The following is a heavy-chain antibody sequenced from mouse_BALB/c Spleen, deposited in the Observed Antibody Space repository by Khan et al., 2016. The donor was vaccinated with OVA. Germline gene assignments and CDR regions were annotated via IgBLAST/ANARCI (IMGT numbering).Heavy chain of an antibody. Sequence: LVKTGASVKISCKTSGYSFTGYYMHWVKQSHGKSLEWIGYISCYNGATTYNQKFKGKATFTVDTSSSTASMQFNSLTSEDSAVYYCSRSHLLLLYAMDYWGQGTSVTVSS. CDR2: ISCYNGAT. V-gene: IGHV1S34*01. CDR3: SRSHLLLLYAMDY. J-gene: IGHJ4*01. CDR1: GYSFTGYY. D-gene: IGHD2-2*01.